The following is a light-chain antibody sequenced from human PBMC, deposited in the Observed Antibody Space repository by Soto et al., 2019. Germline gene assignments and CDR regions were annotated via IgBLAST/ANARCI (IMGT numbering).Light chain of an antibody. CDR2: GAS. V-gene: IGKV3-15*01. Sequence: EIVVTQSPATLSVSPGERATLSCRASQSVSSNLAWYQQKPGQAPRLLIYGASTRATGIPARFSGSGSGTEFTLTISSLQSEDSAVYSCHQYNNWPPTWTFGQGTKV. J-gene: IGKJ1*01. CDR1: QSVSSN. CDR3: HQYNNWPPTWT.